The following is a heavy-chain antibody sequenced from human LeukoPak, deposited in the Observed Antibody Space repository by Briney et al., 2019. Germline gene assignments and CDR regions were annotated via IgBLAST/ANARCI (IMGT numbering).Heavy chain of an antibody. CDR3: AISVEMAAMPSYDY. D-gene: IGHD5-24*01. Sequence: ASVKVSCEAFGYTFTTYHMHWVRQAPGQGLEWMGRINSNSGGTNYAQKFQGRVTMTRDTSIRTAYMELSRLTSDDTAVYYCAISVEMAAMPSYDYWGQGTLVTVSS. V-gene: IGHV1-2*02. J-gene: IGHJ4*02. CDR2: INSNSGGT. CDR1: GYTFTTYH.